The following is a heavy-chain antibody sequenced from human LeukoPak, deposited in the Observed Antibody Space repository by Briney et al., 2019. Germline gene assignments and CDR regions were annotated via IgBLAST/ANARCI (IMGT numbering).Heavy chain of an antibody. J-gene: IGHJ4*02. CDR1: GYTFTSYG. Sequence: ASVKVSCKASGYTFTSYGISWVRQAPGQGLEWMGWISAYNGNTNYAQKLQGRVTMTTDTSTSTAYMELRSLRSDDTAVYYCARVLGHYVWGSYRPDYYFDYWGQGTLVTVSS. D-gene: IGHD3-16*02. V-gene: IGHV1-18*01. CDR2: ISAYNGNT. CDR3: ARVLGHYVWGSYRPDYYFDY.